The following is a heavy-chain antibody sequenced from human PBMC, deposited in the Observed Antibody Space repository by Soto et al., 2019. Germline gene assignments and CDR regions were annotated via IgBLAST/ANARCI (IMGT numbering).Heavy chain of an antibody. D-gene: IGHD3-9*01. J-gene: IGHJ6*03. V-gene: IGHV3-23*01. CDR2: ISGSGGST. CDR1: GFTFSSYA. Sequence: HPGGSLRLSCAASGFTFSSYAMSWVRQAPGKGLEWVSAISGSGGSTYYADSVKGRFTISRDNSKNTLYLQMNSLRAEDTAVYYCAKDASDILTGDYYYYYMDVWGKGTTVTVSS. CDR3: AKDASDILTGDYYYYYMDV.